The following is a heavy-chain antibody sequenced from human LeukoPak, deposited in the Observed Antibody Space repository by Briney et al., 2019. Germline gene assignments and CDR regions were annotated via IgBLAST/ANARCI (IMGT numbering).Heavy chain of an antibody. Sequence: GGSLRLSCAASGFTFSSYEMNWVRQAPGKGLEWVSYISSSGSTIYYADSVKGRFTVSRDNAENSLYLQMNSLRAEDTAVYYCAELGITMIGGVWGKGTTVTISS. D-gene: IGHD3-10*02. CDR2: ISSSGSTI. CDR3: AELGITMIGGV. V-gene: IGHV3-48*03. CDR1: GFTFSSYE. J-gene: IGHJ6*04.